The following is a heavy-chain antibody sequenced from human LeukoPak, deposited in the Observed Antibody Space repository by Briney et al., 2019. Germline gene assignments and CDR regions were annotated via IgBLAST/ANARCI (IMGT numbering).Heavy chain of an antibody. V-gene: IGHV3-23*01. J-gene: IGHJ4*02. Sequence: PGGSLRLSCAASGFTFSSYAMSLVRQAPGKGLEWVSAISGSGGSTYYADSVKGRFTISGDNSKNTLYLQMNSLRAEDTAVYYCAKCRVTGYSSSWYYFDYWGQGTLVTVSS. CDR1: GFTFSSYA. CDR3: AKCRVTGYSSSWYYFDY. D-gene: IGHD6-13*01. CDR2: ISGSGGST.